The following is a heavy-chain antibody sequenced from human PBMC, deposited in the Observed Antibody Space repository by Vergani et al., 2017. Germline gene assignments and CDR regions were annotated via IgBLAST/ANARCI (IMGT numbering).Heavy chain of an antibody. CDR3: AKGGPIFPYEMDV. V-gene: IGHV3-74*01. J-gene: IGHJ6*02. CDR1: GFSFSGYW. Sequence: EVQLVESGGGLIHPGGSLRLSCEGSGFSFSGYWMHWVRQSPEKGLVWVSRIKSDGSITNYADSVKGRFTISRDNAKNTLYLQLNSLRSEDTAVYYCAKGGPIFPYEMDVWGQGTTVTVSS. D-gene: IGHD3-9*01. CDR2: IKSDGSIT.